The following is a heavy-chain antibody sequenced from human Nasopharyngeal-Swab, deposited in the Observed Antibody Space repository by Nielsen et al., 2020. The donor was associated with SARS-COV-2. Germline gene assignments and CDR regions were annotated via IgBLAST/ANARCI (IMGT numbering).Heavy chain of an antibody. V-gene: IGHV5-51*01. J-gene: IGHJ5*02. CDR1: GYSFTNYW. CDR2: IYPGDSDT. CDR3: ARHSNFGDYGS. Sequence: GESLKISCKASGYSFTNYWIGWVRQMPGKGLEWMGIIYPGDSDTKYSPSFQGQVTISADKSISTAYLQWRSLKASDTAMYYCARHSNFGDYGSWGQGTLVTVSS. D-gene: IGHD4-17*01.